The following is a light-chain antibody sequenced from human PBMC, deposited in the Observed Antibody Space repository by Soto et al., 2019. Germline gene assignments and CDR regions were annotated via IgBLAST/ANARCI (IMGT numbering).Light chain of an antibody. CDR1: SSDVGAYNY. V-gene: IGLV2-14*01. Sequence: QSALTQPASVSGSLGQSITISCSGTSSDVGAYNYVSWYQQYPGKAPKLMIYHVTDRPSGVSNRFSGSKSGNTASLTISGXQAEDEADYYCCSYTTSNTFVFGTGTKLTVL. J-gene: IGLJ1*01. CDR2: HVT. CDR3: CSYTTSNTFV.